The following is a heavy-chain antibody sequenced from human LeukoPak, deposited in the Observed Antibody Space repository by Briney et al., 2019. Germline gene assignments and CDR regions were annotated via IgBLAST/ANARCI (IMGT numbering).Heavy chain of an antibody. D-gene: IGHD1-20*01. CDR3: AKSITGGPGEFDY. J-gene: IGHJ4*02. CDR1: GFTFDDYA. V-gene: IGHV3-9*03. Sequence: AGGSLRLSCAASGFTFDDYAMHWVRQAPGKGLEWVSGISWNSGSIGYADSVKGRFTISRDNAKNSLYLQMNSLRAEDMALYYCAKSITGGPGEFDYWGQGTLVTVSS. CDR2: ISWNSGSI.